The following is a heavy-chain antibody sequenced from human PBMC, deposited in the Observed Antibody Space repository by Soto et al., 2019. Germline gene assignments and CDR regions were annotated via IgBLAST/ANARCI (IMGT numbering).Heavy chain of an antibody. CDR1: GFAFSGYW. V-gene: IGHV3-7*01. Sequence: EVQLVESGGDLVQPGGSLRLSCAASGFAFSGYWMSWVRQAPGKGLEGVANIKQDGSEKYYVDSVKGRFTISRDNAKNSLYLQMNSLRVEETAVYYCARATSVDAYWGQGPLVTVSS. CDR2: IKQDGSEK. D-gene: IGHD5-12*01. CDR3: ARATSVDAY. J-gene: IGHJ4*02.